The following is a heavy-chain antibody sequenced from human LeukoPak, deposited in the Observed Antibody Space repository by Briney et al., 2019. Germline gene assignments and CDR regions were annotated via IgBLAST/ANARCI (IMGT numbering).Heavy chain of an antibody. CDR3: ARSSSTNEAGHYYGMDV. CDR1: GGSFSGHY. Sequence: SETLSLTCAVYGGSFSGHYWNWIRQSPGKGLEWIGEINHSGSTNYNPSLKSRVTISVDTSKNQFSLNLSSVTAADTSVFYCARSSSTNEAGHYYGMDVWGQGTTVTVSS. J-gene: IGHJ6*02. V-gene: IGHV4-34*01. CDR2: INHSGST. D-gene: IGHD6-13*01.